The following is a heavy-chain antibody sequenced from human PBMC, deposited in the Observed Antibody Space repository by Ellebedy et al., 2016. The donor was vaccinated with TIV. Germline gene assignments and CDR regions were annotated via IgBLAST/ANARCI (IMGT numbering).Heavy chain of an antibody. CDR3: AKDRTPGDGYWVFDF. D-gene: IGHD5-18*01. CDR1: GFSFSSYA. J-gene: IGHJ4*02. Sequence: GESLKISCVASGFSFSSYALSWVRQAPGKGLEWVSGIVGSGATKYADSVKGRFSISRDNSKSTVDLQMNSLRADDTAIYYCAKDRTPGDGYWVFDFWGQGTLVTVST. V-gene: IGHV3-23*01. CDR2: IVGSGATK.